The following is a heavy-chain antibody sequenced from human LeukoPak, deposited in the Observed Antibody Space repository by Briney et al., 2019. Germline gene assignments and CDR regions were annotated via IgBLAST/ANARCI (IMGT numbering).Heavy chain of an antibody. V-gene: IGHV1-8*01. CDR1: GYIFTSYD. Sequence: ASVKVSCKASGYIFTSYDINWVRQATGQGLEWLGWMNPNSGATGYAQKLQGRGTMTRDTSISTAYMELSSLRFEDTAVYYCARNIRETGTFEYWGQGTLVTVSS. D-gene: IGHD1-26*01. CDR3: ARNIRETGTFEY. CDR2: MNPNSGAT. J-gene: IGHJ4*02.